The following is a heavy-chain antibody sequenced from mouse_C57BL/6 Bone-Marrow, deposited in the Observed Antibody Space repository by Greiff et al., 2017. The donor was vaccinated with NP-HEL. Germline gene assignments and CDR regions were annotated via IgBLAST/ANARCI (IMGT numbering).Heavy chain of an antibody. CDR3: ARRNYGSSYWYFDV. CDR2: INPGSGGT. D-gene: IGHD1-1*01. Sequence: QVQLQQSGAELVRPGTSVKVSCKASGYAFTNYLIEWVKQRPGQGLEWIGVINPGSGGTNYNEKFKGKATPTADKSSSTAYMQLSSLTSEDSAVYFCARRNYGSSYWYFDVWGTGTTVTVSS. CDR1: GYAFTNYL. J-gene: IGHJ1*03. V-gene: IGHV1-54*01.